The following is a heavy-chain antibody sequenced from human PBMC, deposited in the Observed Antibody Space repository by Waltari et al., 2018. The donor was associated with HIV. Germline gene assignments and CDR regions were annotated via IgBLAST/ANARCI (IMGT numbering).Heavy chain of an antibody. CDR1: GGTFSSYA. CDR2: IIPILGIA. V-gene: IGHV1-69*04. CDR3: ARIGAACSSTSCRDY. Sequence: QVQLVQSGAEVKKPGSSVKVSCKASGGTFSSYAISWLRQAPGQGLEWMGRIIPILGIANYAQKFQGRVTITADKSTSTAYMELSSLRSEDTAVYYCARIGAACSSTSCRDYWGQGTLVTVSS. D-gene: IGHD2-2*01. J-gene: IGHJ4*02.